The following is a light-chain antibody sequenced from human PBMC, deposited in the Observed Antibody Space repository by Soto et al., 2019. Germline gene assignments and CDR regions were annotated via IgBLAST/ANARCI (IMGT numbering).Light chain of an antibody. CDR2: QAS. Sequence: DIQMTQSPSTLSASVGDRVTITCRASQSISNWLAWYQQKPGKAPKLLIYQASSFESGVPSRFSGSGSGTEFTLTISSLQPDDFATYYCQQYNSYSRTFGQGTKVEIK. CDR1: QSISNW. V-gene: IGKV1-5*03. J-gene: IGKJ1*01. CDR3: QQYNSYSRT.